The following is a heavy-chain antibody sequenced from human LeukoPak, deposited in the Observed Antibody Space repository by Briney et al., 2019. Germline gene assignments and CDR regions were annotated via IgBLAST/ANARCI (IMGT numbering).Heavy chain of an antibody. Sequence: SETLPLTCTVSGGSISSSSYYWAWIRQPPGTGLEWIGSIYYSGNTYYKSSLKSRVTIAVDTSKNQFSLKLNSVTAADTAVYYCARESYYDSSGYSHDAFDIWGQGTMVTVSS. V-gene: IGHV4-39*07. CDR3: ARESYYDSSGYSHDAFDI. CDR1: GGSISSSSYY. J-gene: IGHJ3*02. D-gene: IGHD3-22*01. CDR2: IYYSGNT.